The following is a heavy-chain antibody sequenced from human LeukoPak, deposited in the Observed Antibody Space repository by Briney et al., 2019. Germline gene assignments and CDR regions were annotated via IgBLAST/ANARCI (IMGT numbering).Heavy chain of an antibody. J-gene: IGHJ5*02. D-gene: IGHD3-3*01. Sequence: GGSLRLSCAASGFAFSSYSMNWVRQAPGKGLEWVSSISSSSSYIYYADSVKGRFTISRDNAKNSLYLQMNSLRAEDTAVYYCAREVEIFGATNWFDPWGQGILVTVSS. CDR2: ISSSSSYI. CDR3: AREVEIFGATNWFDP. V-gene: IGHV3-21*01. CDR1: GFAFSSYS.